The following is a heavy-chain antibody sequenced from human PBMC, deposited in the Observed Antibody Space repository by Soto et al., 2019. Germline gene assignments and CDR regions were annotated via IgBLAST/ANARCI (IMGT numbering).Heavy chain of an antibody. J-gene: IGHJ6*02. D-gene: IGHD3-3*01. V-gene: IGHV3-30-3*01. CDR2: ISYEGRNK. CDR1: GFTFSSYA. CDR3: ARGGDFWSGSPPYYYYGMDV. Sequence: QVQLVESGGGVVQPGRSLRLSCAASGFTFSSYAMHWVRQAPGTGLEWVAVISYEGRNKYYADSVKGRFTISRDNSQNTLYLQMNSLRAEDTAVYYCARGGDFWSGSPPYYYYGMDVWGQGTTVTVSS.